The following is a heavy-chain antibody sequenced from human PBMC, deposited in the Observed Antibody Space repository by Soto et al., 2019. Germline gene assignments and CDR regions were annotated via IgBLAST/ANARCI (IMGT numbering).Heavy chain of an antibody. Sequence: PSESLSLTCTVSGGSISSGGYYWTWIRQHPGKGLEWIGYIYYTGSAYYNPSLKTRLTLSIDTSRSQFSLKLSSVTTADTAVYYCPRPYSGSSSGLNVWGQG. J-gene: IGHJ6*02. D-gene: IGHD6-6*01. CDR3: PRPYSGSSSGLNV. CDR1: GGSISSGGYY. CDR2: IYYTGSA. V-gene: IGHV4-31*03.